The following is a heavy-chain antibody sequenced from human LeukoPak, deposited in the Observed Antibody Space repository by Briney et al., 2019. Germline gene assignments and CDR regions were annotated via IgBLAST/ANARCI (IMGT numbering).Heavy chain of an antibody. Sequence: SVKVSCKASGYTFTSYDINWVRQATGQGLEWMGWMNPNSCNTGYAQKFQGRVTMTRSTSISTAYMELSSLRSEDTAVYYCARVKISGYDFWSGQKRKYYFDYWGQGTLVTVSS. CDR3: ARVKISGYDFWSGQKRKYYFDY. CDR1: GYTFTSYD. D-gene: IGHD3-3*01. CDR2: MNPNSCNT. J-gene: IGHJ4*02. V-gene: IGHV1-8*01.